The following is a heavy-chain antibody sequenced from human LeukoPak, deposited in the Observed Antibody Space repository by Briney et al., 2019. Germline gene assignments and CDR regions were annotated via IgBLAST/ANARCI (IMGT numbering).Heavy chain of an antibody. D-gene: IGHD2-21*01. J-gene: IGHJ4*02. CDR3: GRDGGRRGDLDY. V-gene: IGHV3-48*03. CDR2: ISSTGSTI. CDR1: GFTFDYYE. Sequence: GGSLRLSCAASGFTFDYYEMNWGRQAPGKGVEWVSYISSTGSTIYYADSVKGRFTISRDNAKNTLFLQMNSLRAEDTAMYYCGRDGGRRGDLDYWGQGTLVTVSS.